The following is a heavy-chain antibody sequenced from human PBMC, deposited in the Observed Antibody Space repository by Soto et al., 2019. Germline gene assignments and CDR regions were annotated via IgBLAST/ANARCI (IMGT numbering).Heavy chain of an antibody. J-gene: IGHJ3*01. CDR2: INSTSDDGTT. Sequence: EVQLVESGGGLVKPGGSLRLSCAASGFSFSDAWMSWVRQAPGKGLEWVGRINSTSDDGTTDYAAPVKGRFTISRDDSKSRLELQMNSLKIEDTAVYYCTTLCPFYDSSGYSAFHLCCQGPLVTVSS. CDR3: TTLCPFYDSSGYSAFHL. D-gene: IGHD3-22*01. CDR1: GFSFSDAW. V-gene: IGHV3-15*01.